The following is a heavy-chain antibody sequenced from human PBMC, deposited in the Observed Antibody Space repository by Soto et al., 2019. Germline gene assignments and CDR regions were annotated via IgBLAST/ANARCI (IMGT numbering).Heavy chain of an antibody. CDR2: INAGNGNT. CDR1: GYTFTSYA. Sequence: QVQLVQSGAEVQKPGASVKVSCKASGYTFTSYAIHWVRQAPGPRLEWMGWINAGNGNTQYSQKFQGRVTITRDTSASIAYMEVSSLRSEDTALYYCAREQSVEIMTMTDAFDIWGQGTMVTVSS. D-gene: IGHD5-12*01. V-gene: IGHV1-3*01. CDR3: AREQSVEIMTMTDAFDI. J-gene: IGHJ3*02.